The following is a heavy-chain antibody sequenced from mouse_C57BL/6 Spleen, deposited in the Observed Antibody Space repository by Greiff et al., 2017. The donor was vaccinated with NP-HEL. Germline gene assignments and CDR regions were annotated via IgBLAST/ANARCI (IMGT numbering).Heavy chain of an antibody. D-gene: IGHD6-1*01. CDR3: ARSLYYAMDY. Sequence: DVMLVESGGGLVQPGGSLSLSCAASGFTFTDYYMSWVRQPPGKALEWLGFIRNKANGYTTEYSASVKGRFTISRDNSQSILYLQMNALRAEDSATYYCARSLYYAMDYWGQGTSVTVSS. CDR1: GFTFTDYY. V-gene: IGHV7-3*01. J-gene: IGHJ4*01. CDR2: IRNKANGYTT.